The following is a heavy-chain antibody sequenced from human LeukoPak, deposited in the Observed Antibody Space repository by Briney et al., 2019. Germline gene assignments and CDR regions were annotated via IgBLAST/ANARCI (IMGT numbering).Heavy chain of an antibody. V-gene: IGHV4-59*12. D-gene: IGHD2-21*02. CDR3: ARGYCGGDCYIRYYYYYMDV. Sequence: SETLSLTCTVSGGSISSYYWSWIRQPPGKGLEWIGYIYYSGSTNYNPSLKSRVTISVDTSKNQFSLKLSSVTAADTAVYYCARGYCGGDCYIRYYYYYMDVWGKGTTVTVSS. CDR2: IYYSGST. CDR1: GGSISSYY. J-gene: IGHJ6*03.